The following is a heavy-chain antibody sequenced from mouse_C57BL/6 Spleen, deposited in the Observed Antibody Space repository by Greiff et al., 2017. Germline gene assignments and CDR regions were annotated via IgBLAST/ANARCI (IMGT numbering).Heavy chain of an antibody. J-gene: IGHJ4*01. CDR2: IDPSDSYT. CDR3: ARSGYSIYYYAMDY. CDR1: GYTFTCYW. V-gene: IGHV1-59*01. Sequence: QVQLQQPGAELVRPGTSVKLSCKASGYTFTCYWMHWVKQRPGQGLEWIGVIDPSDSYTNYNQKFKGKATLTVDTSSSTAYMQLSSLTSEDSAVYYCARSGYSIYYYAMDYWGQGTSVTVSS. D-gene: IGHD2-5*01.